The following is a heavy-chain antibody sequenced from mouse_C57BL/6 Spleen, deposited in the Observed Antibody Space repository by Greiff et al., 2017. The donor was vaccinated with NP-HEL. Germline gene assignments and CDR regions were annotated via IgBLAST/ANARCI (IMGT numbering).Heavy chain of an antibody. V-gene: IGHV1-85*01. J-gene: IGHJ2*01. CDR3: ARREAISGCDY. CDR2: IYPRDGST. D-gene: IGHD3-1*01. CDR1: GYTFTSYD. Sequence: QVHVKQSGPELVKPGASVKLSCKASGYTFTSYDINWVKQRPGQGLEWIGWIYPRDGSTKYNEKFKGKATLTVDTSSSTAYRELHSLTSEDSAVYFCARREAISGCDYWGEGTTLTVSS.